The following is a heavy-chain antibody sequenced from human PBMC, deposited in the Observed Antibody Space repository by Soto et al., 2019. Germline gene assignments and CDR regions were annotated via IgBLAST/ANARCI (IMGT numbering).Heavy chain of an antibody. J-gene: IGHJ4*02. Sequence: GGSLRLSCTASGVTFIRHAMTWVRQATGKGLEWVSGLSDSGTSIYYADSMKGRFTISRDNSMNTPYLQMNTLRAEDTAVYYCATEIVVARGASYFDYWGPGTLVTVSS. D-gene: IGHD2-2*01. CDR3: ATEIVVARGASYFDY. CDR1: GVTFIRHA. V-gene: IGHV3-23*01. CDR2: LSDSGTSI.